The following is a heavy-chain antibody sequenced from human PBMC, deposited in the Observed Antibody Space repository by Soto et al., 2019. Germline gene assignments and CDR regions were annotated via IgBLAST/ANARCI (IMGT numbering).Heavy chain of an antibody. CDR3: ARHSDYYGMDV. V-gene: IGHV4-39*01. CDR2: IYYSGST. J-gene: IGHJ6*02. D-gene: IGHD3-10*01. CDR1: GGSISSSSYY. Sequence: QLQLQESGPGLVKPSETLSLTCTVSGGSISSSSYYWGWIRQPPGKGLEWIGSIYYSGSTYYNPSLKSRVTLSVDTSKNQFSLKLSSVTAADPAVYYCARHSDYYGMDVWGQGTTVTVSS.